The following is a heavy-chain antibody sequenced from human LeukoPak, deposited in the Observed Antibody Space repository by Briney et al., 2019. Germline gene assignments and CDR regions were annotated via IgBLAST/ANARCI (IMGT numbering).Heavy chain of an antibody. CDR1: GFNFNNAW. CDR2: ISGSGGST. Sequence: GGSLRLSCTTSGFNFNNAWMSWVRQAPGKGLEWVSAISGSGGSTYYADSVKGRFTISRDNSKNTLYLQMNSLRAEDTAVYYCVRQQTPHGNFDYWGQGTLVTVSS. V-gene: IGHV3-23*01. D-gene: IGHD1-1*01. CDR3: VRQQTPHGNFDY. J-gene: IGHJ4*02.